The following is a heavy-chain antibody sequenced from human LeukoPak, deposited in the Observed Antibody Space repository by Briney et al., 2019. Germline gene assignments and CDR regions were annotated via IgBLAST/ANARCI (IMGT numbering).Heavy chain of an antibody. CDR1: GFTLRTYG. V-gene: IGHV3-30*02. CDR2: IRNDESNK. Sequence: PGGSLRLSCAASGFTLRTYGMHWVRQAPGKGLEWVAFIRNDESNKYYADSVKGRFTISRDNSKNTLYLQMNSLRAEDTAVYFCAKVIGGSSAWYARGFDYWGQGTWSPSPQ. J-gene: IGHJ4*02. D-gene: IGHD2-15*01. CDR3: AKVIGGSSAWYARGFDY.